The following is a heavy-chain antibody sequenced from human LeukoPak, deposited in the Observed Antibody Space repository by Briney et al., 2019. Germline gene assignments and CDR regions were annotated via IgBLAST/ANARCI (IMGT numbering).Heavy chain of an antibody. D-gene: IGHD3-22*01. CDR2: INHSGST. CDR1: GGSFSGYY. V-gene: IGHV4-34*01. CDR3: ARDHGSGYSDAFDI. Sequence: SETLSLTCAVYGGSFSGYYWSWIRQPPGKGLEWIGEINHSGSTNYNPSLKSRVTISVDTSKNQFSLKLSSVTAADTAVYYCARDHGSGYSDAFDIWGQGTMVTVSS. J-gene: IGHJ3*02.